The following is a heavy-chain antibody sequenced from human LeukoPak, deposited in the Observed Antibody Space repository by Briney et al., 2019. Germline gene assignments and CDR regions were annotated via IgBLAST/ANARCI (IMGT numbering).Heavy chain of an antibody. D-gene: IGHD2-8*01. CDR2: ISYDGSNK. CDR3: AKGANPLILVHYFDY. V-gene: IGHV3-30*18. Sequence: HPGGSLRLSCAASGFTFSSYGMHWVRQAPGKGLEWVAVISYDGSNKYYADSVKGRFTISRDNSKNTLYLQMNSLRAEDTAVYCCAKGANPLILVHYFDYWGQGTLVTVSS. CDR1: GFTFSSYG. J-gene: IGHJ4*02.